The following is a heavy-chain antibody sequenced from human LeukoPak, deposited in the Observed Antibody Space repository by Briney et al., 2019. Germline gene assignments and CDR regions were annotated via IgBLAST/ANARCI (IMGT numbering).Heavy chain of an antibody. CDR3: AKVHYDFWSGYYYYMDV. J-gene: IGHJ6*03. Sequence: GGSLRLSCAASGFTFSDYYMSWIRQAPGKGLEWVSAISGSGGSTYYADSVKGRFTISRDNSKNTLYLQMNSLRAEDTAVYYCAKVHYDFWSGYYYYMDVWGKGTTVTVSS. D-gene: IGHD3-3*01. V-gene: IGHV3-23*01. CDR2: ISGSGGST. CDR1: GFTFSDYY.